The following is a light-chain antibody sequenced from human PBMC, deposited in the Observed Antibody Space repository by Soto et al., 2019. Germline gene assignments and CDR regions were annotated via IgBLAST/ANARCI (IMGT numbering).Light chain of an antibody. J-gene: IGKJ4*01. CDR1: QNVGSF. CDR2: DAS. CDR3: QQRVNWHLT. V-gene: IGKV3D-11*02. Sequence: EIVLTQSPVTLSLSPGERATLSCRASQNVGSFLAWYQQRPGQPPRLLIYDASNRATGIPARFSGSGSGTDFTLTISTLEPEDFVVYYCQQRVNWHLTFGGGTNVEIK.